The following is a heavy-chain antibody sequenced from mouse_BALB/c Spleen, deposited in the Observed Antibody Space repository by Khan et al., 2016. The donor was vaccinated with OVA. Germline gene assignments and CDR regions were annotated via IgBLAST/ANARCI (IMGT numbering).Heavy chain of an antibody. CDR1: GYSITSGYG. J-gene: IGHJ2*01. Sequence: QLEESGPGLVKPSQSLSLTCTVTGYSITSGYGWNWIRQFPGNKLEWMGYISYIGSTNYNPSLKSRISITRDTSKNQFFLQFNSVTTEDTATYYCARTARIKYWGQGTTLTVSS. D-gene: IGHD1-2*01. V-gene: IGHV3-2*02. CDR2: ISYIGST. CDR3: ARTARIKY.